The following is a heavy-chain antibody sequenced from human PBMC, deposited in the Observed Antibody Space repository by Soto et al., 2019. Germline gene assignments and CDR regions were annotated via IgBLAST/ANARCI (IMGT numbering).Heavy chain of an antibody. V-gene: IGHV1-69*04. Sequence: GASVKVSCKASGGTFSSYTISWVRQAPGQGLEWMGRIIPILGIANYAQKFQGRVTITADKSTSTAYMELSSLRSEDTAVYYCAREQQLVLSHFDYWGQGTLVTVSS. D-gene: IGHD6-13*01. CDR1: GGTFSSYT. J-gene: IGHJ4*02. CDR3: AREQQLVLSHFDY. CDR2: IIPILGIA.